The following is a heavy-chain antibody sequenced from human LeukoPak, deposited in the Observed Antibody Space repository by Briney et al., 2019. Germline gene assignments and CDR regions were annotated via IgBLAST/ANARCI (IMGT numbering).Heavy chain of an antibody. CDR2: ISSSSSTI. J-gene: IGHJ3*02. CDR1: GFTFSSYS. V-gene: IGHV3-48*01. D-gene: IGHD6-13*01. CDR3: AREETGIAAAGRDAFDI. Sequence: GGSLRLSCAASGFTFSSYSMNWVRQAPGKGLEWVSSISSSSSTIYYADSVKGRFTTSRDNAKNSLYLQMNSLRAEDTAVYYCAREETGIAAAGRDAFDIWGQGTMVTVSS.